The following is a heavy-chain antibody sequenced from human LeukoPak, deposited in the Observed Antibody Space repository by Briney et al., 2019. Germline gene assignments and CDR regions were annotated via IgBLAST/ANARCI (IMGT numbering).Heavy chain of an antibody. J-gene: IGHJ5*02. CDR1: GFTLTNYW. V-gene: IGHV3-7*01. Sequence: GGSLRLSCAASGFTLTNYWMDWVRQAPGKGLEWVANIRPEGSDKYYVDSVKGRFTISRDNAQNSLYLQMNSLRAEDSAVYYCGTWGIVAALDRWGQGTLVTVSS. CDR2: IRPEGSDK. CDR3: GTWGIVAALDR. D-gene: IGHD5-12*01.